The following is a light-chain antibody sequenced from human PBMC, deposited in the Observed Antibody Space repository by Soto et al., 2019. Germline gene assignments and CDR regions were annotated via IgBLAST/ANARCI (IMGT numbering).Light chain of an antibody. V-gene: IGKV3-20*01. J-gene: IGKJ4*01. CDR2: GAS. CDR1: QSISSSY. Sequence: EIVLTQSPGTLSLSPGERATLSCRASQSISSSYIAWYQQKPGQAPRLLIYGASSRATGIPDRFRGSGSGTDFTLTISRLDPEDFAVYFCQQYGRTPLTFGGGSKVEIK. CDR3: QQYGRTPLT.